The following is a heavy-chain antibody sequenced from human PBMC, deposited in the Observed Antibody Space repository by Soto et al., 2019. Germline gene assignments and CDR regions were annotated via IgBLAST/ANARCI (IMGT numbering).Heavy chain of an antibody. Sequence: PGGSLRLSCAASGFTFSSYGMHWVRQAPGKGLEWVAVIWYDGSNKYYADSVKGRFTISRDNSKNTLYLQMNSLRAEDTAVYYCARDMVRGVXXLPVAAFDIXXXGTMVTVSS. V-gene: IGHV3-33*01. J-gene: IGHJ3*02. CDR3: ARDMVRGVXXLPVAAFDI. D-gene: IGHD3-10*01. CDR1: GFTFSSYG. CDR2: IWYDGSNK.